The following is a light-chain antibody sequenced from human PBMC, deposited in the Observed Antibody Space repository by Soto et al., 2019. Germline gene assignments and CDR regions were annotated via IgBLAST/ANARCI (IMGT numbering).Light chain of an antibody. CDR1: SSDVGGYNY. Sequence: QSALTQPASVSGSPGQSITISCTGTSSDVGGYNYVSWYQQHPGKAPKLMIYEVSNRPSGVSNRFSGSKSGNTASLTISGLQAEDEADYYCRSYTSSSTPGVVFGGGTKLTVL. CDR2: EVS. CDR3: RSYTSSSTPGVV. V-gene: IGLV2-14*01. J-gene: IGLJ2*01.